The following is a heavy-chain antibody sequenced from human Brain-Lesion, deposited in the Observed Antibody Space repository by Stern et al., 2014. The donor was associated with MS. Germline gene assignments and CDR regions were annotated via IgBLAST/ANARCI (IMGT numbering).Heavy chain of an antibody. J-gene: IGHJ4*02. Sequence: VQLVESGPGLVKPSQTLSLTCTVSGGSISSGDNYWSWICQPPGKGPEWIGYIHYSGGTYFNPSLKSRATISADTSKNQFSLKLNSMTAADTAVYYCARVPDYGDAFFDYWGQGILVTVSS. D-gene: IGHD4-17*01. V-gene: IGHV4-30-4*01. CDR2: IHYSGGT. CDR1: GGSISSGDNY. CDR3: ARVPDYGDAFFDY.